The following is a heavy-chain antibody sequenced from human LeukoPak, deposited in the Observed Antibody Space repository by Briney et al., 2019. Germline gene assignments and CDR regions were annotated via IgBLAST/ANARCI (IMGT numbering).Heavy chain of an antibody. CDR2: IRSKANSYAT. Sequence: GGSLTLSCAASGFTFSGSAMHWVPQASGKGLEWVGRIRSKANSYATAYAASVKGRFTISRDDSKNTAYLQMNSLKTEDTAVYYCTRPIQGVYEGPRFDPWGQGTLVTVSS. CDR3: TRPIQGVYEGPRFDP. J-gene: IGHJ5*02. D-gene: IGHD3-16*01. CDR1: GFTFSGSA. V-gene: IGHV3-73*01.